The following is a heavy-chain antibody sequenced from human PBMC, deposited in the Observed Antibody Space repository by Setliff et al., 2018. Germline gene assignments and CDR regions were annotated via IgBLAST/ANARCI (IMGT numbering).Heavy chain of an antibody. CDR1: GGSISSYY. V-gene: IGHV4-59*01. J-gene: IGHJ4*02. Sequence: SETLSLTCTVSGGSISSYYWSWIRQPPGKRLEWIGYIYYSGSTNYNPSLESRVTISVDASKNQFSLRLNSATAADTAVYYCARRETYYNFWSGYYAYWGQGTLVTVSS. CDR3: ARRETYYNFWSGYYAY. CDR2: IYYSGST. D-gene: IGHD3-3*01.